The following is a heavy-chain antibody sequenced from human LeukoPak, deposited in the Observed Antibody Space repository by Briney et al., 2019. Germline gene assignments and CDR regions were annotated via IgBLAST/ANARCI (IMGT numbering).Heavy chain of an antibody. CDR3: ARGGDYPYNYYGMHV. D-gene: IGHD4-17*01. CDR1: GFTVSSNY. J-gene: IGHJ6*02. CDR2: IYRGGST. V-gene: IGHV3-66*01. Sequence: PGGSLRLSCAASGFTVSSNYMGWVRQAPGKGLEWVSVIYRGGSTDYADSVKGRFTISRDNSKNTLYLQMNSLRVEDTAVYSCARGGDYPYNYYGMHVWGQGTTVTVS.